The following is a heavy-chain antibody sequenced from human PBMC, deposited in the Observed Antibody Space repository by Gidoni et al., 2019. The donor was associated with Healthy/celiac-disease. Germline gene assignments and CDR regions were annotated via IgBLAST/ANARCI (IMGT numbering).Heavy chain of an antibody. J-gene: IGHJ6*04. CDR2: ISSSSSYI. Sequence: EVQLVESGGGLVKPGGSLRLSCAASAFTCSSYSMHWVRQAPGKGLEWVSSISSSSSYIYYADSVKGRFTISRDNAKNSLYLQMNSLRAEDTAVYYCARDREAYYDFWSGYPLYYYYGMDVWGKGTTVTVSS. V-gene: IGHV3-21*01. CDR3: ARDREAYYDFWSGYPLYYYYGMDV. CDR1: AFTCSSYS. D-gene: IGHD3-3*01.